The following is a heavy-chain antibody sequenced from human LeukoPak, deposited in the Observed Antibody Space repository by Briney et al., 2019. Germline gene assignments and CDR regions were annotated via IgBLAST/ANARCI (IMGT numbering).Heavy chain of an antibody. D-gene: IGHD4-23*01. J-gene: IGHJ4*02. CDR2: IYSGGST. Sequence: GGSLRLSCAASGFTVSSNYMSWVRQAPGKGLEWVSVIYSGGSTYYADSVKGRFSISRDNAKNTLYLQMNSLRVEDTAVYYCARGRPHGNDYWGQGTLVTVSS. CDR3: ARGRPHGNDY. CDR1: GFTVSSNY. V-gene: IGHV3-53*01.